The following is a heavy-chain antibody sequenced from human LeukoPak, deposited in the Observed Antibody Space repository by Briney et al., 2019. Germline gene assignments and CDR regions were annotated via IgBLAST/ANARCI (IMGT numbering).Heavy chain of an antibody. Sequence: SETLSLTCTVSGYSISSGYYWGWIRQPPGKGLEWIGSIYHSGSTYYNPSLKSRVTISVDTSKNQFSLKLSSVTAADTAVYYCARVYSIYDSSGYSDYWGQGTLVTVSS. J-gene: IGHJ4*02. CDR2: IYHSGST. CDR3: ARVYSIYDSSGYSDY. V-gene: IGHV4-38-2*02. CDR1: GYSISSGYY. D-gene: IGHD3-22*01.